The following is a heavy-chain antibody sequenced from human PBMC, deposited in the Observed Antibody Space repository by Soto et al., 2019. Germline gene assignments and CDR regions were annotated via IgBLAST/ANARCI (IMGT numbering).Heavy chain of an antibody. Sequence: ASVKVSCKVSGYTLTELSMHWVRQAPGKGLEWMGGFDPEDGETIYAQKFQGRVTMTEDTSTDTAYMELSSLRSEDTAVYYCAIKGPYSSGWTFDYWGQGALVTVS. CDR2: FDPEDGET. V-gene: IGHV1-24*01. J-gene: IGHJ4*02. D-gene: IGHD6-19*01. CDR1: GYTLTELS. CDR3: AIKGPYSSGWTFDY.